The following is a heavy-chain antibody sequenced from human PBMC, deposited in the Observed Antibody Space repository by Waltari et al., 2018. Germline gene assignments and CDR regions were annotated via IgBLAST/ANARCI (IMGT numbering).Heavy chain of an antibody. CDR1: GFPFMSYS. D-gene: IGHD6-13*01. V-gene: IGHV3-23*01. J-gene: IGHJ4*02. Sequence: EVQLLESGGGLVQPGGSLRISCTASGFPFMSYSLPGVRQGPGKGLEWVSSISGPALTTFYADSVRGRFSVSRDNSKNTLYLQINGLRADDTAVYYCAKAGGIAAAEFQFDFWGRGTLVTVSS. CDR2: ISGPALTT. CDR3: AKAGGIAAAEFQFDF.